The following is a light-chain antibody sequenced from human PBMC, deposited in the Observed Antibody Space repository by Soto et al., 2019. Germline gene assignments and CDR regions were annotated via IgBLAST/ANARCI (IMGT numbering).Light chain of an antibody. V-gene: IGKV3-20*01. CDR2: GAS. Sequence: EIVLTQSPGTLSLSPGESATLSCRASQSISSSYLAWYQQKPGQAPRLLIYGASGRATGIPDRFSGSGSGTDFTLTINSLEPEDFAVYYCPQYGSSPPVTFGQGTRLEIK. CDR1: QSISSSY. CDR3: PQYGSSPPVT. J-gene: IGKJ5*01.